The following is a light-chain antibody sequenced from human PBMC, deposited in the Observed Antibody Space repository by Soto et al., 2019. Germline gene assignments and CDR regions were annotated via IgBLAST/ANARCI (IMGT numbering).Light chain of an antibody. J-gene: IGKJ4*01. V-gene: IGKV3-15*01. CDR1: QSVSSN. CDR2: GAS. Sequence: EIVMTQSPSTLAVSPGERATLSCRASQSVSSNLAWYQQQPGQAPRLLIYGASTRATGIPARFSGSGSGTEFTLTISSLPSEDFEVYYCQQYNNWPPGFGGGTKVDIK. CDR3: QQYNNWPPG.